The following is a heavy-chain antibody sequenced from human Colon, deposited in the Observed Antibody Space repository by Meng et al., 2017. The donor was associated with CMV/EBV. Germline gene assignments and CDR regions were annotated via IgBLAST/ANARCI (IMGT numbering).Heavy chain of an antibody. V-gene: IGHV3-30*04. CDR3: ARGGLWGSGWFDAFDI. J-gene: IGHJ3*02. D-gene: IGHD3-16*01. CDR2: ISYDGSNK. CDR1: GFTFSSYT. Sequence: GGSLRLSCAASGFTFSSYTMHWVRQAPGKGLGWVAVISYDGSNKDYADSVKGRITISRDNSKNTLNLEVNNLRPEDTALYSCARGGLWGSGWFDAFDIWGQGTMVTVSS.